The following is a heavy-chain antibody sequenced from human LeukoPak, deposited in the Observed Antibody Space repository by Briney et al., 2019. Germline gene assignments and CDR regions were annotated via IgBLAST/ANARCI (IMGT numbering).Heavy chain of an antibody. CDR2: ISSNGGST. CDR1: EFTFSNYN. J-gene: IGHJ4*02. CDR3: VKGYYSDSSGYYFPLDY. Sequence: GGSLRLSCSASEFTFSNYNMHWVRQAPGKGLECVSGISSNGGSTYYADSVKGRFAISRDNSKNTLYLHMSSLRAEDTAFYYCVKGYYSDSSGYYFPLDYWGQGTLDTVSS. V-gene: IGHV3-64D*09. D-gene: IGHD3-22*01.